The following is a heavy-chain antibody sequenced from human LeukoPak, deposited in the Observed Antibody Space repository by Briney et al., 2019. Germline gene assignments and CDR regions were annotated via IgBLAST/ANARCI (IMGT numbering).Heavy chain of an antibody. CDR3: AKASIKNYYDSSGPNIPAERCYFDY. D-gene: IGHD3-22*01. CDR2: ISGSGGST. V-gene: IGHV3-23*01. Sequence: PGGSLRLSCAASGFTFSSYAMSWVRQAPGKGLEWVSAISGSGGSTYYADSVKGRFTISRDNSKNTLYLQMNSLRAEDTAVYYCAKASIKNYYDSSGPNIPAERCYFDYWGQGTLVTVSS. J-gene: IGHJ4*02. CDR1: GFTFSSYA.